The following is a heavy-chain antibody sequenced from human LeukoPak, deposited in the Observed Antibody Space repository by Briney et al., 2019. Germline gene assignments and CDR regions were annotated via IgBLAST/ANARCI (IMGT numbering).Heavy chain of an antibody. CDR3: ARGLHYYDSSGYYYYYFDY. V-gene: IGHV4-34*01. J-gene: IGHJ4*02. D-gene: IGHD3-22*01. CDR2: ISHSGST. CDR1: GASFSGYY. Sequence: SETLSLTCAVSGASFSGYYWNWIRQPPGKGLEWIGEISHSGSTNYNPSLKSRVTISVDTSKNQFSLKLSSVTAADTAVYYCARGLHYYDSSGYYYYYFDYWGQGTLVTVSS.